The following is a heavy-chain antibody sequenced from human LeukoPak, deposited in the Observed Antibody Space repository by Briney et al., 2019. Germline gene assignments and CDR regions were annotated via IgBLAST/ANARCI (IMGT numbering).Heavy chain of an antibody. D-gene: IGHD3-10*01. V-gene: IGHV3-23*01. J-gene: IGHJ4*02. CDR2: ITARGDVA. CDR1: RFSLTRYG. Sequence: PGGSLRLSCVASRFSLTRYGMAWVRQAPGGGLDWVATITARGDVAYYADSVDGRFTFSRDNSKDILYLQMSSLRAEDTALYYCAKGNFMIRATCFDSWGRGTLVTVSS. CDR3: AKGNFMIRATCFDS.